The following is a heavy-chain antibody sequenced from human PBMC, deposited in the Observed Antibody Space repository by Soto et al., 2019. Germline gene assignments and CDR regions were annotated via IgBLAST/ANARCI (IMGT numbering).Heavy chain of an antibody. J-gene: IGHJ4*02. D-gene: IGHD2-2*01. Sequence: EVQLVESGGGLVKPGGSLRLSCAASGFTFSSFPMNWVRLAPGKGLEWVSSISSSSTYIYYADSVKGRFTISRDSAKNSLYLQMNSLRAGDTALYYCARADYCTSTSCPFDYWGQGTLVTVSS. CDR2: ISSSSTYI. CDR3: ARADYCTSTSCPFDY. CDR1: GFTFSSFP. V-gene: IGHV3-21*01.